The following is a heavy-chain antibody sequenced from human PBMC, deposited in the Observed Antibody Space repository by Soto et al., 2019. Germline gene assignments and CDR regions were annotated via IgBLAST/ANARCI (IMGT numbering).Heavy chain of an antibody. D-gene: IGHD1-20*01. CDR3: ARHYNTGAFFDY. J-gene: IGHJ4*02. V-gene: IGHV4-39*01. CDR2: VSYSGSP. CDR1: GASVSSSHY. Sequence: QLQLQESGPGLVKSSETLSLTCSVSGASVSSSHYWGWIRQPPGKGLEWIGSVSYSGSPYYSPSLKSRSTVSVDTSNTQSSLRVRSVTATATAVYFCARHYNTGAFFDYWGQGKLVMVSS.